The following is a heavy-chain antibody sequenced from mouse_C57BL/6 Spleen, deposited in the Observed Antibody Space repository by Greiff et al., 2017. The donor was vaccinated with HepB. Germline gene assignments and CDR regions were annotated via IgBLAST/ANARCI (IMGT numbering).Heavy chain of an antibody. D-gene: IGHD2-4*01. CDR3: ARWGDYDQYYAMDY. V-gene: IGHV1-82*01. CDR2: IYPGDGDT. J-gene: IGHJ4*01. CDR1: GYAFSSSW. Sequence: VQLQQSGPELVKPGASVKISCKASGYAFSSSWMNWVKQRPGKGLEWIGRIYPGDGDTNYNGKFKGKATLTADKSSSTAYMQLSSLTSEDSAVYFCARWGDYDQYYAMDYWGQGTSVTVSS.